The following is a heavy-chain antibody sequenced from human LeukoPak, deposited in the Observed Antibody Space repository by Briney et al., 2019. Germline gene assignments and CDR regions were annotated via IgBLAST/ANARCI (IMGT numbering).Heavy chain of an antibody. D-gene: IGHD3-22*01. CDR1: GYTFTIYG. Sequence: ASVNVSCKASGYTFTIYGISWVRQAPGQGLEWMGWISVYNGNTNYAQKLQGRVTMTTDTSTSTAYMELRSLRSDDTAVYYCARDLGGHYHDSSGYQGSYFDYWGQGTLVTVSS. CDR2: ISVYNGNT. CDR3: ARDLGGHYHDSSGYQGSYFDY. J-gene: IGHJ4*02. V-gene: IGHV1-18*01.